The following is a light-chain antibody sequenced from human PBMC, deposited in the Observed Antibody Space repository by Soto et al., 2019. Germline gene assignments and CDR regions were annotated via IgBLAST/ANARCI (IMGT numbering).Light chain of an antibody. J-gene: IGKJ4*01. Sequence: DIQMTQSPSTLSAFVGDRVTITCRASQRVSYCLAWYQQKPGKAPKFLIYDVSTLESGVPSRFSGSGSGTEFTLTISSLQSEDFAVYYCQQYDNWPLTFGGGTKVDIK. V-gene: IGKV1-5*01. CDR1: QRVSYC. CDR3: QQYDNWPLT. CDR2: DVS.